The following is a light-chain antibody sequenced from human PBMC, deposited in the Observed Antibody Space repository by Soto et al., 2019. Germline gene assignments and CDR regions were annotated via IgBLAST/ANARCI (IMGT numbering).Light chain of an antibody. V-gene: IGLV2-14*01. CDR2: DVS. CDR3: SSYTSSSTNV. J-gene: IGLJ1*01. Sequence: QSVLTQPASVSGSPGQSITISCTGTSSDVGGYNYVSWYQQHPGKAPKLMIYDVSNRPSGVSNRFSGSKSGNTASLTISGLQAEDEADYYCSSYTSSSTNVFGTGPKVPVL. CDR1: SSDVGGYNY.